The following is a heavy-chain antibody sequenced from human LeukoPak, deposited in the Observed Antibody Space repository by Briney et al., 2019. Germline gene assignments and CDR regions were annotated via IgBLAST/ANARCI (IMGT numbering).Heavy chain of an antibody. CDR3: ARDLSYYYDSSGLHY. V-gene: IGHV3-11*01. Sequence: PGGSLRLSCAASGFTFSDYYMSWIRQAPGKGLEWVSYISSSGSTIYYADSVKGRFTISRDNAKNSLYLQMNSLRAEDTAVYYCARDLSYYYDSSGLHYWGQGTLVTVSS. J-gene: IGHJ4*02. D-gene: IGHD3-22*01. CDR2: ISSSGSTI. CDR1: GFTFSDYY.